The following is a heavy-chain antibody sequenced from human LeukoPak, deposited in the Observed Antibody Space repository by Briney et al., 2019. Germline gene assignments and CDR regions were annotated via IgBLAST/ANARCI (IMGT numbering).Heavy chain of an antibody. CDR2: IKSKTDGGTT. J-gene: IGHJ6*02. CDR3: TTSKYQLLYPYYYGMDV. Sequence: GGSLRLSCAASGFTFSNAWMSWVRQAPGKGLEWVGRIKSKTDGGTTDYAAPVKGRFTIPRDDSKNTLYLQMNSLKTEDTAVYYCTTSKYQLLYPYYYGMDVWGQGTTVTVSS. CDR1: GFTFSNAW. D-gene: IGHD2-2*02. V-gene: IGHV3-15*01.